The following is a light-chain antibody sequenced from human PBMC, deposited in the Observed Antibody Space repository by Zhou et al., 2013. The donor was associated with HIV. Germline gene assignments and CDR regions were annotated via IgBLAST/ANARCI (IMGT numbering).Light chain of an antibody. V-gene: IGKV2-24*01. J-gene: IGKJ1*01. CDR2: TVW. CDR1: QSLVHRDGSTY. Sequence: VLTQTPLTIRVTLGQPASISCSSSQSLVHRDGSTYVSWYHLRPGQPPRPLIYTVWRVFSGAPDRISGGGRGTNFTLTIDTVEAEDVGIYICMQATQLPRTFGQGTKVEI. CDR3: MQATQLPRT.